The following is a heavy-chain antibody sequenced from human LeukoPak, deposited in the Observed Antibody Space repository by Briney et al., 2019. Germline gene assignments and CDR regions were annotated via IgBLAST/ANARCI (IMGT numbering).Heavy chain of an antibody. V-gene: IGHV3-21*01. CDR3: ARDGIYGGNSGLPDY. CDR2: ISSSSSYI. CDR1: GFTFSSYS. D-gene: IGHD4-23*01. Sequence: GGSLRLSCAASGFTFSSYSMNWVRQAPGKGLEWVSSISSSSSYIYYADSVKGRFTISRDNAKNSLYLQMNSLRAEDTAVYYCARDGIYGGNSGLPDYWGQGTLVTVSS. J-gene: IGHJ4*02.